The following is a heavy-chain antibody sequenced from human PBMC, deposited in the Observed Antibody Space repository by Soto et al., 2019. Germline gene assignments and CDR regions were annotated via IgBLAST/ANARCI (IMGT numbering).Heavy chain of an antibody. D-gene: IGHD1-26*01. CDR1: GGSLGSYD. V-gene: IGHV4-59*08. CDR3: ARRYGSALDY. Sequence: ASETLCLTWSVAGGSLGSYDGSWIRQPPGKGLEWIGYIYYSGSTNYNPSLKSRVTISVDTSKNQFSLKLSSVTAADTAVYYCARRYGSALDYWGQGTLVTVSS. J-gene: IGHJ4*02. CDR2: IYYSGST.